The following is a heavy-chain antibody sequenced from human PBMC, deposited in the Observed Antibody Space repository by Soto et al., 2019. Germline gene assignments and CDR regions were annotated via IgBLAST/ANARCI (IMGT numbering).Heavy chain of an antibody. D-gene: IGHD5-18*01. CDR1: GFTFSNHG. Sequence: GSLRLSCAASGFTFSNHGMQWVRQAPGKGLEWVAVISHDGSVQYYADSVKGRFTISRDNSKNTLVLQMNSLMSEDTAVYYCAKETAKPGYMYSAYFDYWGLGTLVTVSS. CDR2: ISHDGSVQ. V-gene: IGHV3-30*18. J-gene: IGHJ4*01. CDR3: AKETAKPGYMYSAYFDY.